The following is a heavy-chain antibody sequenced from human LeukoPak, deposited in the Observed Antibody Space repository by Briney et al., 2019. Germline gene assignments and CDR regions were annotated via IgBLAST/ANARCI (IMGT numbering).Heavy chain of an antibody. CDR2: INPNSGGT. J-gene: IGHJ5*02. CDR3: VRGGSGYDFSWFDP. Sequence: GASVKVSCKASGYTFTGYHMHWVRQAPGQGLEWMGWINPNSGGTNSAQKFQGRVTMTRDTSTSTAYMELSRLRSEDTAVYYCVRGGSGYDFSWFDPWGQGTLVTVSS. V-gene: IGHV1-2*02. CDR1: GYTFTGYH. D-gene: IGHD5-12*01.